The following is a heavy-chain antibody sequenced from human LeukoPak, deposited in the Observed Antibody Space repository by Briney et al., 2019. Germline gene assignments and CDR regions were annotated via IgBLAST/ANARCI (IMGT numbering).Heavy chain of an antibody. CDR1: GGSFSGYY. CDR3: ASTTVNYGDYEGQ. Sequence: SETLSLTCAVYGGSFSGYYWSWIRQPPGKGLEWIGEINHSGSTNYNPSLKSRVTISVDTSKNQFSLKLSSVTAADTAVYYCASTTVNYGDYEGQWGQGTLVTVSS. CDR2: INHSGST. J-gene: IGHJ4*02. V-gene: IGHV4-34*01. D-gene: IGHD4-17*01.